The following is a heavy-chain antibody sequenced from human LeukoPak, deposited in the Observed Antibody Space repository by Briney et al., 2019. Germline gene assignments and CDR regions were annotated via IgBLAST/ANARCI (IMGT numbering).Heavy chain of an antibody. J-gene: IGHJ5*02. CDR3: ARPTYPYYDFWSGPGRNNWFDP. Sequence: SETLSLTCAVYGGSFSGYYWSWIRQPPGKGLEWIGEINHSGSTNYNPSLKSRVTISVDTSKNQFSLKLSSVTAADTAVYYCARPTYPYYDFWSGPGRNNWFDPWGQGTLVTVSS. CDR2: INHSGST. V-gene: IGHV4-34*01. D-gene: IGHD3-3*01. CDR1: GGSFSGYY.